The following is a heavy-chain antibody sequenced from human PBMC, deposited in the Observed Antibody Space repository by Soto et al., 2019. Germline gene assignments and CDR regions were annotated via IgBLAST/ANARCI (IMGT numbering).Heavy chain of an antibody. D-gene: IGHD3-10*01. CDR2: ISAYNGNT. J-gene: IGHJ3*02. V-gene: IGHV1-18*01. Sequence: GASVKVSCKASGYTFTSYGISWVRQAPGQGLEWMGWISAYNGNTNYAQKLQGRVTMTTDTSTSTAYMELRSLRSDDTAVYYCARGRRSVYYYGSGSLLSAFDIWGQGTMVTVSS. CDR3: ARGRRSVYYYGSGSLLSAFDI. CDR1: GYTFTSYG.